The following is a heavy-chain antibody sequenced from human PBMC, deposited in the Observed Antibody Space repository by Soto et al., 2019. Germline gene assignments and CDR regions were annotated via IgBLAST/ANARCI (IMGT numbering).Heavy chain of an antibody. Sequence: GASVKVSCKASGGTFSSYAISWVRQAPGQGLEWMGGIIPIFGTANYAQKFQGRVTITADKSTSTAYMELSSLRSEDTAVYYCASWYDSSGYSPYYYYYGMDVWGQGTTVTVS. V-gene: IGHV1-69*06. D-gene: IGHD3-22*01. CDR1: GGTFSSYA. CDR3: ASWYDSSGYSPYYYYYGMDV. CDR2: IIPIFGTA. J-gene: IGHJ6*02.